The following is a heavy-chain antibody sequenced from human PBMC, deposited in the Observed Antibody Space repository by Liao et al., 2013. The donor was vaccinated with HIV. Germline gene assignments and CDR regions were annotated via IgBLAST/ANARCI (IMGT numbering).Heavy chain of an antibody. Sequence: QVQLQESGPGLVKPSETLSLTCTVSGGSISSYYWSWIRQPAGKGLEWIGRIHATGSTNSNPSLQSRVTMSIDASKSQFSLNLTSVTAADTAVYYCVRGPITTVTISYYYFDLWGRGTLLTVSS. CDR3: VRGPITTVTISYYYFDL. CDR1: GGSISSYY. CDR2: IHATGST. J-gene: IGHJ2*01. D-gene: IGHD4-17*01. V-gene: IGHV4-4*07.